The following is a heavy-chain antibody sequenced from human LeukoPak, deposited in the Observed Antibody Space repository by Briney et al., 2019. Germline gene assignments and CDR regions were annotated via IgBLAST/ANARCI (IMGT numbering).Heavy chain of an antibody. CDR3: GGEPRSMAY. Sequence: GGSLRLSCAASGFTFNSIWMSWVRQAPGKGLEWVASISQDESHKYYLDSVKGRFTISRDNAKYSLFLQVNSLRVEDTAVYYCGGEPRSMAYWGQGTLVTVSS. D-gene: IGHD2-21*01. V-gene: IGHV3-7*01. CDR2: ISQDESHK. J-gene: IGHJ4*02. CDR1: GFTFNSIW.